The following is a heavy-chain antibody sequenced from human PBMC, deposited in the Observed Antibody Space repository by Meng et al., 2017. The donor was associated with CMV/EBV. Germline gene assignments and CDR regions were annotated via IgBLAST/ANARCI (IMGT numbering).Heavy chain of an antibody. CDR1: GFTFDDYA. CDR2: ISWDGGSN. D-gene: IGHD2-2*01. CDR3: AKDVPAGNGMDV. Sequence: GESLKISCAASGFTFDDYAMHWVRQAPGKGLEWVSLISWDGGSNYYADSVKGRFTISRDNSKNSLYLQMNSLRAEDTDLYYCAKDVPAGNGMDVWGQGTTVTVSS. V-gene: IGHV3-43D*03. J-gene: IGHJ6*02.